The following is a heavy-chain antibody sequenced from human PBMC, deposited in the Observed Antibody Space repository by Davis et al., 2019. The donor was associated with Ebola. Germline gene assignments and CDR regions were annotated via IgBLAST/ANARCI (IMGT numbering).Heavy chain of an antibody. V-gene: IGHV3-7*01. CDR3: VREGGGSWGY. CDR2: IRQDGSEK. CDR1: GFTFSTYA. Sequence: PGGSLRLSCTTSGFTFSTYALSWVRQAPGKGLEWVANIRQDGSEKYYVDSVEGRFAISRDNAKNSLYLQMNSLRAEDTAVYYCVREGGGSWGYWGQGTLVTVSS. J-gene: IGHJ4*02. D-gene: IGHD2-15*01.